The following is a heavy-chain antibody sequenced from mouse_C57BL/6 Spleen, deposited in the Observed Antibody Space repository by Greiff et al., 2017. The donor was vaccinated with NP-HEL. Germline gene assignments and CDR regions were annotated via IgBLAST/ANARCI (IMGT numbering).Heavy chain of an antibody. CDR2: IYPGSGST. CDR1: GYTFTSYW. Sequence: QVQLQQPGAELVKPGASVKMSCKASGYTFTSYWITWVKQRPGQGLEWIGDIYPGSGSTNYNEKFKSKATLTVDTSSSTAYMQLSSLTSEDSAVYYCARGGYYYGSRGAWFAYWGQGTLVTVSA. J-gene: IGHJ3*01. V-gene: IGHV1-55*01. CDR3: ARGGYYYGSRGAWFAY. D-gene: IGHD1-1*01.